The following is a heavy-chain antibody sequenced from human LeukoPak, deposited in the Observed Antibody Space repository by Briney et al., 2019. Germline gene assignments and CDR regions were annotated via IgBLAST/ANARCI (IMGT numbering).Heavy chain of an antibody. V-gene: IGHV6-1*01. CDR3: ARVTLYGSRSYYTTSYYYYMDV. J-gene: IGHJ6*03. CDR1: GDSVSSNSAA. CDR2: TYYRSKWYN. D-gene: IGHD3-10*01. Sequence: SQTLSLTCAISGDSVSSNSAAWNWIRQSPSRGLEWLGRTYYRSKWYNDYAVSVKSRITINPDTSKNQFSLQLNSVTPEDTAVYYCARVTLYGSRSYYTTSYYYYMDVWGKGTTVTVSS.